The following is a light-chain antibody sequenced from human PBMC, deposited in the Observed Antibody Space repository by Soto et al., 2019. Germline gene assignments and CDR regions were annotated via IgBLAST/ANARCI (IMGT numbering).Light chain of an antibody. V-gene: IGKV1-9*01. Sequence: DTQLTQSPSSLSASVGDRVNITCRASEGGYRYFAWYQQKPGTAPKLLIYAASTLQRGVPSRFSGSASGTDFTLTIYSLQPEDFATYYCQLLNSYPRVLGQGTKVDIK. CDR1: EGGYRY. J-gene: IGKJ1*01. CDR2: AAS. CDR3: QLLNSYPRV.